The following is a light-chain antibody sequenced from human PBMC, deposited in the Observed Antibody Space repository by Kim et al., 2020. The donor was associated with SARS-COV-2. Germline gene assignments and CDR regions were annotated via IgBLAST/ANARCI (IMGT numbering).Light chain of an antibody. J-gene: IGLJ2*01. CDR2: DNN. CDR3: GTWDRSLNGVV. CDR1: NSNILNHY. Sequence: QNFTISYSTNNSNILNHYLSFYHHFPITPPKLLIYDNNMRHSGIPDRFAGSKSGTSATLGITGLQTGDEADYYCGTWDRSLNGVVFGGGTQLNVL. V-gene: IGLV1-51*01.